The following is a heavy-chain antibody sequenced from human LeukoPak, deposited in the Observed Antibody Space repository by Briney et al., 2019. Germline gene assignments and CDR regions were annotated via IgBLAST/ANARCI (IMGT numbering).Heavy chain of an antibody. CDR2: IYTSGST. D-gene: IGHD2-21*01. CDR3: AREAPFCGGDCYYY. Sequence: PSQTLSLTCTVSGGSISSGSYYWSWIRQPAGKGLEWIGRIYTSGSTNYNPSLKSRVTISVDTSKNQFSPKLSSVTAADTAVYYCAREAPFCGGDCYYYWGQGTLVTVSS. J-gene: IGHJ4*02. CDR1: GGSISSGSYY. V-gene: IGHV4-61*02.